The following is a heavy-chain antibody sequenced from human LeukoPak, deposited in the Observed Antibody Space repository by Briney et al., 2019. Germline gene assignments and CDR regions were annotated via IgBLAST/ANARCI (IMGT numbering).Heavy chain of an antibody. CDR1: GGSFSGYY. J-gene: IGHJ4*02. Sequence: PSETLSLTCAVYGGSFSGYYCSWIRHPPGKGLDWIGEINHSGSTNYNPSLKSRVTISVDTSKNQFSLKLRSVTAADTAVYYCARSYDILTGYYKSPGFDYWGQGTLVTVSS. D-gene: IGHD3-9*01. CDR3: ARSYDILTGYYKSPGFDY. V-gene: IGHV4-34*01. CDR2: INHSGST.